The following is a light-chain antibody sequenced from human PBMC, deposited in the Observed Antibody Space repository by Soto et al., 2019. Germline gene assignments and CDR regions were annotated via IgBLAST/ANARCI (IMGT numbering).Light chain of an antibody. CDR3: QQYDSSPPT. J-gene: IGKJ2*01. Sequence: EIVLTQSPGTLFLSPGERATLSCRASQSISSNYLAWYQQKPGQAPRLLIYGASSRATGIPDRFSGSGSGTDFTLTISRLEPEDFAVYYCQQYDSSPPTFGQGTKLEIK. CDR1: QSISSNY. V-gene: IGKV3-20*01. CDR2: GAS.